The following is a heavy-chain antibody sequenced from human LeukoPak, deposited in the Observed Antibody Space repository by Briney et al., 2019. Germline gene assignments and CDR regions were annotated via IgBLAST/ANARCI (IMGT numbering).Heavy chain of an antibody. J-gene: IGHJ4*02. Sequence: PSETLSLTCSVSGGSVSSYYWSWIRQSPGKGLEWIGYIHNSGRTNYNPSLRSRVTGFVDTSKNQVSLRLSSVTAADTAVYYCARHGTISSESYFDYWGQGALVTVSS. D-gene: IGHD1-14*01. V-gene: IGHV4-59*08. CDR1: GGSVSSYY. CDR3: ARHGTISSESYFDY. CDR2: IHNSGRT.